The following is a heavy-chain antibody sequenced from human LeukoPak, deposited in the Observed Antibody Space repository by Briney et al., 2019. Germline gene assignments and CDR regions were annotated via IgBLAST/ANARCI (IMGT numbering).Heavy chain of an antibody. J-gene: IGHJ4*02. CDR1: GYTFTSYY. CDR2: INPSGGST. CDR3: ARSPSSSWYKVTFDY. D-gene: IGHD6-13*01. Sequence: ASVKVSCKASGYTFTSYYMHWVRQAPGQGLEWMGIINPSGGSTNYAQKFQGWVTMTRDTSISTAYMELSRLRSDDTAVYYCARSPSSSWYKVTFDYWGQGTLVTVSS. V-gene: IGHV1-2*04.